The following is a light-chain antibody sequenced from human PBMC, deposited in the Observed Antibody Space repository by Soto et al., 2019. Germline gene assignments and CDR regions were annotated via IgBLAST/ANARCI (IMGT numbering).Light chain of an antibody. CDR2: EVS. V-gene: IGLV2-8*01. CDR1: SSDFGGYNY. CDR3: SSYSGTNYHYV. J-gene: IGLJ1*01. Sequence: QSALTQPPSASGSFGQSVTISCTGTSSDFGGYNYVSWYQQHPGKAPKLMIYEVSERPSGVPDRFSGSKSGNTASLTVSGLQAHDEADYYCSSYSGTNYHYVFGTGTKVTVL.